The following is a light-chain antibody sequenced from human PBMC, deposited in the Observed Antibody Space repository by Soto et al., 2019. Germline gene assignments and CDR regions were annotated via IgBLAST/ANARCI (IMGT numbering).Light chain of an antibody. Sequence: DIQMTQSPSSLSASVGDRVTITCRASQSISSYLNWYQQKPGKAPALLIHDASSLQSGVPSRFSGSGSGTEFTLTISSLQPDDFGTYYCQQYNSYSQTFGQGTKVDIK. J-gene: IGKJ1*01. CDR1: QSISSY. V-gene: IGKV1-5*01. CDR2: DAS. CDR3: QQYNSYSQT.